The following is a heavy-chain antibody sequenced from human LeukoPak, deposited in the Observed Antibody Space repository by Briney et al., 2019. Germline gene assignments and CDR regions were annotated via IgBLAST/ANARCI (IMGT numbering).Heavy chain of an antibody. J-gene: IGHJ4*02. CDR3: ARGPLYSGSYSDY. D-gene: IGHD1-26*01. CDR2: IIPIFGTA. CDR1: GGTFSSYA. Sequence: SVKVSCKASGGTFSSYAISWVRQAPGQRLEWMGGIIPIFGTANYAQKLQGRVTMTTDASTSTAYMELRSLRSDDTAVYYCARGPLYSGSYSDYWGQGTLVTVSS. V-gene: IGHV1-69*05.